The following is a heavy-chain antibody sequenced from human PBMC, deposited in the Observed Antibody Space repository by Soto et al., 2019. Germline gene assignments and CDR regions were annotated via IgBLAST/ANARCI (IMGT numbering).Heavy chain of an antibody. CDR2: IHSSGSI. V-gene: IGHV4-30-4*02. CDR3: ARGEDAFFYYGLDV. CDR1: GGSISSDDYY. J-gene: IGHJ6*02. Sequence: SETLSLTCTVSGGSISSDDYYWSWIRQAPGRGLEWIGYIHSSGSIYYNPSLKSRATMSIDTAGNQFSLKLTSVTAADTAVYYCARGEDAFFYYGLDVWGQGITVTVSS.